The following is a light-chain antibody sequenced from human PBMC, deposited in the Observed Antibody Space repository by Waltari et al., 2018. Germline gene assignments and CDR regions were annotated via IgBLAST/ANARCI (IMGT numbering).Light chain of an antibody. CDR2: NNG. CDR3: VSWDDSLNGYI. V-gene: IGLV1-44*01. Sequence: QSVATQPPSASGTPGQRVAISCPGSNSKIERNTVHRYQHDPGTAPKLLIYNNGQRPSGVPDRFSGSKSDFSASLAITGLQAEDEGDYYCVSWDDSLNGYIFGGGTRLTVL. CDR1: NSKIERNT. J-gene: IGLJ2*01.